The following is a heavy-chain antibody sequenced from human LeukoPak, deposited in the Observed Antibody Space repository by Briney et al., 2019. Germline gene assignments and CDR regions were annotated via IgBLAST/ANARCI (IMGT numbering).Heavy chain of an antibody. Sequence: GASVKVSCKASGYTFTSYDINWVRQATGQGLEWMGWMNPNSGNTGYAQKFQGRVTMTRNTSISTAYMELSSLRSEDTAVYYCARAEFDYGDYSFDYWGQGTLVTVSS. CDR1: GYTFTSYD. CDR2: MNPNSGNT. D-gene: IGHD4-17*01. V-gene: IGHV1-8*01. CDR3: ARAEFDYGDYSFDY. J-gene: IGHJ4*02.